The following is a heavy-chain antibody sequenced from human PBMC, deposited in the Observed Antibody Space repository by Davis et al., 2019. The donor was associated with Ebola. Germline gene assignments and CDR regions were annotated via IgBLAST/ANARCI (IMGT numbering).Heavy chain of an antibody. CDR2: IYYSGST. Sequence: MPSETLSLTCTVSGGSISSGDYYWSWIRQPPGKGLEWIGYIYYSGSTYYNPSLKSRVTISVDTSKNQFSLKLSSVTAADTAVYYCARGDHDFWSGYYSNWFDPWGQGTLVTVSS. CDR3: ARGDHDFWSGYYSNWFDP. CDR1: GGSISSGDYY. V-gene: IGHV4-30-4*01. J-gene: IGHJ5*02. D-gene: IGHD3-3*01.